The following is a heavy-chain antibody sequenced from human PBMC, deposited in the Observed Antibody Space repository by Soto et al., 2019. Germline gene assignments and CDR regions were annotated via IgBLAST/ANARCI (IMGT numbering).Heavy chain of an antibody. D-gene: IGHD1-1*01. CDR2: ISGSGGSI. CDR1: GFTFSTYA. Sequence: EVQLLESGGGLVQPGGSLRLSCAASGFTFSTYAMNWVRQAPGNGLEWVSAISGSGGSIHYADSVKGRFTISRDNSKNTLYLQMNSLRDEDTAVYHCVKRHWKGDVWGQGTTVTVSS. J-gene: IGHJ6*02. CDR3: VKRHWKGDV. V-gene: IGHV3-23*01.